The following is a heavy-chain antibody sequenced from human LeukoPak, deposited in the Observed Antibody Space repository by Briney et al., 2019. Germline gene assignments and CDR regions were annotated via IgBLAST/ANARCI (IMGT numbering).Heavy chain of an antibody. J-gene: IGHJ6*02. CDR3: ARTYYYGSGSSYYYYYGMDV. V-gene: IGHV3-48*03. D-gene: IGHD3-10*01. CDR2: IGSSGSTI. Sequence: GGSLRLSCAASGFTVSSYEMNWVRQAPGKGLESVSYIGSSGSTIYYADSVKGRFTISRDNAKNSLYLQMNSLRAEDTAVYYCARTYYYGSGSSYYYYYGMDVWGQGTTVTVSS. CDR1: GFTVSSYE.